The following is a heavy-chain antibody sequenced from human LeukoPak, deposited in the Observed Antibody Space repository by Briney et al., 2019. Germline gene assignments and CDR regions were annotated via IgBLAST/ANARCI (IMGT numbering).Heavy chain of an antibody. V-gene: IGHV1-2*02. Sequence: ASVKVSCKASGYTFTGYYMHWVRQAPGQGLERMGWINPNSGGTNYAQKFQGRVTMTRDTSISTAYMELSRLRSDDTAVYYCASGGGSGTGDFYYFDYWGQGTLVTVSS. J-gene: IGHJ4*02. CDR2: INPNSGGT. CDR3: ASGGGSGTGDFYYFDY. CDR1: GYTFTGYY. D-gene: IGHD3-10*01.